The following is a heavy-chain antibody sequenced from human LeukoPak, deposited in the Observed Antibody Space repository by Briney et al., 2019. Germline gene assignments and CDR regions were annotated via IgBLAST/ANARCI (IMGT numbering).Heavy chain of an antibody. V-gene: IGHV3-23*01. CDR1: GFTFSSYA. CDR2: ISGSGGST. CDR3: AKDFGSSPGFDY. J-gene: IGHJ4*02. Sequence: GGSLRLSCAASGFTFSSYAMSWVRQAPGKGLEWASAISGSGGSTYYADSVKGRFTISRDNSKNTLYLQMNSLRAEDTAVYYCAKDFGSSPGFDYWGQGTLVTVSS. D-gene: IGHD3-16*01.